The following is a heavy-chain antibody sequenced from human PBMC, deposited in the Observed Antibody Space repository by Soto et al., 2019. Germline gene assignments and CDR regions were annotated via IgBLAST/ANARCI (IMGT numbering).Heavy chain of an antibody. CDR2: IFHSGST. Sequence: QVQLQASGPGLVKPTQTLSLTCSVSRAFINSGGFYYSWIRQPPGKGLEWLGYIFHSGSTLYNPSLRGRLTLSADTSRNQLALYLTALTAAGTVVYYFGRGGIAGQWFDPWGQGRLVTVSS. CDR1: RAFINSGGFY. D-gene: IGHD2-15*01. CDR3: GRGGIAGQWFDP. J-gene: IGHJ5*02. V-gene: IGHV4-30-4*01.